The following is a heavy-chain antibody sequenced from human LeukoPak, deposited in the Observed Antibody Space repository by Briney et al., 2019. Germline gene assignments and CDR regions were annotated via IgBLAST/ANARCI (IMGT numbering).Heavy chain of an antibody. V-gene: IGHV3-23*01. CDR3: AKGSGYSSRKAFDI. J-gene: IGHJ3*02. CDR1: GFTFSSYG. CDR2: ISGSGGST. Sequence: GGSLRLSCAASGFTFSSYGMHWVRQAPGKGLEWVSAISGSGGSTYYADSVKGRFTISRDNSKNTLYLQMNSLRAEDTAVYYCAKGSGYSSRKAFDIWGQGTMVTVSS. D-gene: IGHD6-13*01.